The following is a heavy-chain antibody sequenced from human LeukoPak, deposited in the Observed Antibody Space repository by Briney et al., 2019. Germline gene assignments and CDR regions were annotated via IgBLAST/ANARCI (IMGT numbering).Heavy chain of an antibody. Sequence: GGSLRLSCAASGFTFSSYGMHWVRQAPGKGLEWVAAISYDGSNKYYADSVKGRFTISRDNAKNTLYLQMNSLRAEDTAVYYCARVGATSWYWGQGTLVTVSS. V-gene: IGHV3-33*05. D-gene: IGHD1-26*01. CDR1: GFTFSSYG. CDR3: ARVGATSWY. J-gene: IGHJ4*02. CDR2: ISYDGSNK.